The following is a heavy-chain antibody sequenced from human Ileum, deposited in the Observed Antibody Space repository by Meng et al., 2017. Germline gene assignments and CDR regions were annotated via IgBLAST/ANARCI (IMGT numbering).Heavy chain of an antibody. Sequence: GELMGSGGGWGQPGGSLRISCAASGFPINSYYMSWVRQAPGKGLEWLSVIYNGGRTYYADSVKGRFTISSDNSKNTLWLQMNSLRPEDTAVYYCHCYGYWGQGTLVTVSS. D-gene: IGHD2-21*01. J-gene: IGHJ4*02. CDR1: GFPINSYY. CDR2: IYNGGRT. CDR3: HCYGY. V-gene: IGHV3-66*02.